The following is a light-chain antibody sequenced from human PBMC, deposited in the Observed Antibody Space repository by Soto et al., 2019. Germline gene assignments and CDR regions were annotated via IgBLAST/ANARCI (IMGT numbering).Light chain of an antibody. CDR2: GAS. J-gene: IGKJ1*01. CDR1: QSINGN. CDR3: QQYNNWPRT. Sequence: VLPQAQGTLSLSPGERATLSCRASQSINGNYFAWYQQTPGPAPRLLIYGASTRATGIPARFSGSGSGTEFTLTISSLQSEDFAVYYCQQYNNWPRTFGQGTKVDNK. V-gene: IGKV3-15*01.